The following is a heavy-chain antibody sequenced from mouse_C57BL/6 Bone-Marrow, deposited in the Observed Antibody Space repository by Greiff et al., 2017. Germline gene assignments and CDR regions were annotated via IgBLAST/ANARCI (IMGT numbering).Heavy chain of an antibody. CDR1: GFNFKDDY. CDR2: IDPENGDT. D-gene: IGHD2-13*01. J-gene: IGHJ1*03. Sequence: VHVKQSGAELVRPGASVKLSCTASGFNFKDDYMHWVKQRPEQGLEWIGWIDPENGDTDYASKFQGKATITADTSSNTAYLQLSSLTSEDTAVYYCTTGTGEGDRYCVVWGTGTTVTVSS. V-gene: IGHV14-4*01. CDR3: TTGTGEGDRYCVV.